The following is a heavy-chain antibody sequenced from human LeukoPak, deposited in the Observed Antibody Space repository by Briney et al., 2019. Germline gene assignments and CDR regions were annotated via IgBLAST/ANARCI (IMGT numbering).Heavy chain of an antibody. CDR2: INPNNGGT. CDR3: VPTCSGSCSQYYFDY. Sequence: GASVKVSCRASGYSFTAYYMHWVRQAPGQGLEWMGWINPNNGGTNYAQKFQGRVTMTRDTSISTAYMELSRLRSGDTAVYYCVPTCSGSCSQYYFDYWGQGTLVTVSS. CDR1: GYSFTAYY. D-gene: IGHD2-15*01. V-gene: IGHV1-2*02. J-gene: IGHJ4*02.